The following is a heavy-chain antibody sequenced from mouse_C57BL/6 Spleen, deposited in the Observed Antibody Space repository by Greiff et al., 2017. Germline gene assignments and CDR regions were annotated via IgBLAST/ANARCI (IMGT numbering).Heavy chain of an antibody. J-gene: IGHJ3*01. CDR2: IDPENGDT. D-gene: IGHD2-12*01. V-gene: IGHV14-4*01. CDR1: GFNIKDDY. CDR3: TTSYSPFAY. Sequence: EVQLQQSGAELVRPGASVKLSCTASGFNIKDDYMHWVKQRPEQGLEWIGWIDPENGDTEYASKFQGKATITADTSSNTAYLQLSSLTSEDTAVYYCTTSYSPFAYWGQGTLVTVSA.